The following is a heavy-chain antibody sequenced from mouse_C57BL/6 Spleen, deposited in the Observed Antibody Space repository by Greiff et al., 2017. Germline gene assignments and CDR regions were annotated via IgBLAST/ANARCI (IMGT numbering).Heavy chain of an antibody. Sequence: VQVVESGAELVRPGASVTLSCKASGYTFTDYEMHWVKQTPVHGLEWIGAIDPETGGTAYNQKFKGKAILTADKSSSTAYMELRSLTSEDSAVYYCTRRDYGSSPHYYAMDYWGQGTSVTVSS. CDR3: TRRDYGSSPHYYAMDY. CDR1: GYTFTDYE. CDR2: IDPETGGT. D-gene: IGHD1-1*01. V-gene: IGHV1-15*01. J-gene: IGHJ4*01.